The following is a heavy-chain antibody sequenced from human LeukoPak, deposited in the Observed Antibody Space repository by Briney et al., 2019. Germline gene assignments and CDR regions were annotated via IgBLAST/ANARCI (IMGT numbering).Heavy chain of an antibody. CDR3: ARSRDLDY. CDR1: GFTFGDYA. V-gene: IGHV4-34*01. D-gene: IGHD5-24*01. CDR2: INHSGST. J-gene: IGHJ4*02. Sequence: GSLRLSCTASGFTFGDYAVSWIRQPPGKGLEWIGEINHSGSTNYNPSLKSRVTISVDTSKNQFSLKLSSVTAADTAVYYCARSRDLDYWGQGTLVTVSS.